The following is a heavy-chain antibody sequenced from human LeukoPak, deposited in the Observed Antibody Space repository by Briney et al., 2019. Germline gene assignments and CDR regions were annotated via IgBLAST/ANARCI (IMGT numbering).Heavy chain of an antibody. CDR3: ARHYCSSTSCSPRWFDY. Sequence: SETLSLTCTVSGGSISSNYWSWIRQPPGKGLEWIGYIYYSGSTNYNPSLKSRVTISVDTSKNQFSLKLGSVTAADTAVYYCARHYCSSTSCSPRWFDYWGQGTLVTVSS. CDR1: GGSISSNY. J-gene: IGHJ4*02. CDR2: IYYSGST. V-gene: IGHV4-59*08. D-gene: IGHD2-2*01.